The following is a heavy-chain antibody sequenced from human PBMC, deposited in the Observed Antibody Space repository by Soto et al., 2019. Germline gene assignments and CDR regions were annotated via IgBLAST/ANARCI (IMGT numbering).Heavy chain of an antibody. CDR3: ARDRFLEWLSHGIDV. V-gene: IGHV4-30-4*01. Sequence: TLSLTCTVSGGSIISGEYYWSWIRQPPGKGLEWIGYIYYSGSTYYNPSLKSRVTISVDTSKNQFSLKLSSVTAADTAVYYCARDRFLEWLSHGIDVWGQGTTVTVSS. D-gene: IGHD3-3*01. CDR2: IYYSGST. CDR1: GGSIISGEYY. J-gene: IGHJ6*02.